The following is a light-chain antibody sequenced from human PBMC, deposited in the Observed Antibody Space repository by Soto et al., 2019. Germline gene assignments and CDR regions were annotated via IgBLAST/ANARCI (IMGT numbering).Light chain of an antibody. J-gene: IGKJ5*01. CDR2: DAS. V-gene: IGKV3-11*01. CDR3: QQSSNWPPIN. Sequence: EIVMTQSQATLSVSPGERATLSCRASQSVSRYLVWYQQKPGQAPRLLIYDASNRATGIPDRFSGSGSGTDFTLTIRSLEPEDFAVYYCQQSSNWPPINCGQGQRLEIK. CDR1: QSVSRY.